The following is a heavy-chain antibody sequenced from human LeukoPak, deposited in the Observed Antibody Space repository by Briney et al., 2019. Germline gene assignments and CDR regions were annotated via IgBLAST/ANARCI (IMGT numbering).Heavy chain of an antibody. Sequence: GGSLRLSCAASGFTFSSYSMNWVRQAPGKGLEWVSSISSSSSYIYYADSVKGRFTISRDNAKNSLYLQMNSLRAEDTAVYYCARFSSVVVVAATIHYYYGMDVWSQGTTVTVSS. CDR1: GFTFSSYS. V-gene: IGHV3-21*01. CDR3: ARFSSVVVVAATIHYYYGMDV. CDR2: ISSSSSYI. J-gene: IGHJ6*02. D-gene: IGHD2-15*01.